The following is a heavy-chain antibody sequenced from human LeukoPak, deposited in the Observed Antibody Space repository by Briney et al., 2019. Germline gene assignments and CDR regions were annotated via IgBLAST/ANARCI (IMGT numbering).Heavy chain of an antibody. V-gene: IGHV3-23*01. CDR2: ISGSGGST. CDR3: AKDDYASGSYRPLGY. Sequence: GGSLRLSCAASGFTFSSYVMSWVRQAPGKGLEWVSAISGSGGSTYYADSVKGRFTISRDSSKNTLYLQMNSLRAEDTALYYCAKDDYASGSYRPLGYWGQGTLVTVSS. J-gene: IGHJ4*02. CDR1: GFTFSSYV. D-gene: IGHD3-10*01.